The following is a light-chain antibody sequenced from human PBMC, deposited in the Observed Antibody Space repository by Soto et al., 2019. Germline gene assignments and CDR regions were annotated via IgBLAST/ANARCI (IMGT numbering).Light chain of an antibody. CDR2: AAS. CDR1: QSISSY. J-gene: IGKJ1*01. CDR3: HQSYSTLWT. Sequence: DSQMTQSPSSLSASVGDRVTITCRASQSISSYLNWYQQKPGKAPKLLIYAASSLPSGVASRFSGSGSGTEFTLTISSLQPEDFATYYCHQSYSTLWTFGQGNKVEIK. V-gene: IGKV1-39*01.